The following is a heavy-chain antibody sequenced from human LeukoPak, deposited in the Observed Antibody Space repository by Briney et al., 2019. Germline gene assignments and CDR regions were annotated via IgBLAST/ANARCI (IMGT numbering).Heavy chain of an antibody. J-gene: IGHJ4*02. CDR1: GFTFSSYG. Sequence: GGSPRLSCAASGFTFSSYGMHWVRQAPGKGLEWVAVIWYDGSNKYYADSVKGRFTISRDNSKNTLYLQMNSLRAEDTAVYYCARDAGDYYDSSGYLSDYWGQGTLVTVSS. CDR3: ARDAGDYYDSSGYLSDY. D-gene: IGHD3-22*01. CDR2: IWYDGSNK. V-gene: IGHV3-33*01.